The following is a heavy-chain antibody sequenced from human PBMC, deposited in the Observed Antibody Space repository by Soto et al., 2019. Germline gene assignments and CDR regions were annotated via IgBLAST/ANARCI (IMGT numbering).Heavy chain of an antibody. V-gene: IGHV1-8*01. J-gene: IGHJ4*02. Sequence: QVQLVQSGAEVKKPGASVKVSCKASGYSFISYDINWVRQATGQGLEWMGWMNPNRGNTGYAQKVQGRVTMTRNTAIRTAYMELSRLRSEDTAVNYCASEAAALGYDSWGQGTLVTVSS. CDR2: MNPNRGNT. CDR1: GYSFISYD. CDR3: ASEAAALGYDS. D-gene: IGHD2-2*01.